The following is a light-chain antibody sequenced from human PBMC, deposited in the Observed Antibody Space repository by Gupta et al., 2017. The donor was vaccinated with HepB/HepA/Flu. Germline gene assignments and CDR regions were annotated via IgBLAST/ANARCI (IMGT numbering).Light chain of an antibody. J-gene: IGLJ3*02. CDR1: ALPKQY. V-gene: IGLV3-25*03. Sequence: SYELTQPPSVSVSPGQTARITCPGDALPKQYAYWYQQKPGQPPVLVIYKDSERPSGIPERFSGSSSGTTVTLTISGVQAEDEADYYCQSADSSGTIWVFGGGTKLTVL. CDR3: QSADSSGTIWV. CDR2: KDS.